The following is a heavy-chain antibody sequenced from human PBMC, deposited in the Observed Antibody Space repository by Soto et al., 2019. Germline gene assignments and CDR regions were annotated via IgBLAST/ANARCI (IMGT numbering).Heavy chain of an antibody. CDR1: GYSFTSYW. J-gene: IGHJ6*02. CDR3: ARRHYYYYYGMDV. CDR2: IYPGDSDT. V-gene: IGHV5-51*01. Sequence: GESLKISCKGSGYSFTSYWIGWVRQMPGKGLEWMGIIYPGDSDTRYSPSFQGQVTISADKSISTAYLQWSSLKASDTAVYYCARRHYYYYYGMDVWGQGTTVTVSS.